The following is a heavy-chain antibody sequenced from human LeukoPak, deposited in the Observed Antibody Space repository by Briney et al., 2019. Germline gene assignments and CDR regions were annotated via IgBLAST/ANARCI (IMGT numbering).Heavy chain of an antibody. V-gene: IGHV1-18*01. Sequence: GASVTVSCKASGYTFTSYGISWVRQAPGQGLEWMGWISAYNGNTNYAQKLQGRVTMTTDTSTSTAYMELRSLRSDDTAVYYCARDSVIGYCSGGSCYSYWFDPWGQGTLVTVSS. J-gene: IGHJ5*02. D-gene: IGHD2-15*01. CDR1: GYTFTSYG. CDR3: ARDSVIGYCSGGSCYSYWFDP. CDR2: ISAYNGNT.